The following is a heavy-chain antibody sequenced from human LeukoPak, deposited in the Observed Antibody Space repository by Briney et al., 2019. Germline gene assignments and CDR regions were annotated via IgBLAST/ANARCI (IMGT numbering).Heavy chain of an antibody. Sequence: SETLSHTCAVYGGSFSGYYWSWIRQPPGKGLEWIGEINHSGSTNYNPSLKSRVTISVDTSKNQFSLKLSSVTAADTAVYYCARPHYDFWSGYPVWGQGTTVTVSS. J-gene: IGHJ6*02. CDR2: INHSGST. CDR1: GGSFSGYY. V-gene: IGHV4-34*01. D-gene: IGHD3-3*01. CDR3: ARPHYDFWSGYPV.